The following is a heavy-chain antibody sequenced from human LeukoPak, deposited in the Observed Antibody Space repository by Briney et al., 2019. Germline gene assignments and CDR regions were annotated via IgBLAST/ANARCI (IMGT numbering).Heavy chain of an antibody. CDR1: GYTFTSYG. V-gene: IGHV1-18*01. CDR2: ISAYNGNT. CDR3: ARVWRYSSSWYMTDAFDI. Sequence: ASVKVSCKASGYTFTSYGISWVRQAPGQGLEWMGWISAYNGNTNYAQKLQGRVTITADESTSTAYMELSSLRSEDTAVYYCARVWRYSSSWYMTDAFDIWGQGTMVTVSS. J-gene: IGHJ3*02. D-gene: IGHD6-13*01.